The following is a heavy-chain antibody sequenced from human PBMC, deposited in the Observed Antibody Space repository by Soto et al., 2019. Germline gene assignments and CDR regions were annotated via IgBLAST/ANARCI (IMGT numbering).Heavy chain of an antibody. CDR1: GFTFSAHA. J-gene: IGHJ4*02. V-gene: IGHV3-23*01. CDR2: LGTIGA. Sequence: EVQLLESGGGLVQPGGSLRLSCVGSGFTFSAHAITWVRQAPGKGLEWVSTLGTIGAFYADSVKGRFTISRDNSKNTVNLQMNSLRGEDTAIYYCARDLTTHDYWGQETVVTVSS. CDR3: ARDLTTHDY.